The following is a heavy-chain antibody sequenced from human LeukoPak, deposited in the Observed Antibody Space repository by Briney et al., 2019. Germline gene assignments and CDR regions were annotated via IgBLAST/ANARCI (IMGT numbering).Heavy chain of an antibody. CDR2: IYYSGST. J-gene: IGHJ3*02. D-gene: IGHD3-10*01. Sequence: SETLSLTCTVSGGSISSYYWSWIRQPPGKGLEWIGYIYYSGSTNYNPSLKSRVTISVDTSKNQFSLKLSSVTAADTAVYSCARVSGPPHDAFDIWGQGTMVTVSS. V-gene: IGHV4-59*01. CDR3: ARVSGPPHDAFDI. CDR1: GGSISSYY.